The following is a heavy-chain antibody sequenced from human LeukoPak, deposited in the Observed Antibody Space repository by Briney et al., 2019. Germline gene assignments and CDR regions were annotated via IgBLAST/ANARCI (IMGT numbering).Heavy chain of an antibody. V-gene: IGHV4-34*01. Sequence: SETLSLTCAVYGGSFSGYYWSWIRQPPGKGLEWIGEINHSGSTNYNPSLKSRVTISIDTSKNQFSLKLSSVTAADTAAYYCASVTVFYNWFDPWGQGTPVTVSS. CDR2: INHSGST. CDR3: ASVTVFYNWFDP. J-gene: IGHJ5*02. D-gene: IGHD4-11*01. CDR1: GGSFSGYY.